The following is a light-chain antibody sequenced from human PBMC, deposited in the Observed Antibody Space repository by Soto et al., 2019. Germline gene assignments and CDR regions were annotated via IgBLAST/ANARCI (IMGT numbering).Light chain of an antibody. CDR2: GAS. V-gene: IGKV3-20*01. J-gene: IGKJ2*01. CDR3: QQYGSSPPYT. CDR1: RSVSSSY. Sequence: EIVLTQSPGTLSLSPGERATLSCRASRSVSSSYLAWYQQKPGQAPRLLICGASSRATGIPDRFSGSGSGTDFTLTISRLEPEDFAVYYCQQYGSSPPYTFGQGTKLEIK.